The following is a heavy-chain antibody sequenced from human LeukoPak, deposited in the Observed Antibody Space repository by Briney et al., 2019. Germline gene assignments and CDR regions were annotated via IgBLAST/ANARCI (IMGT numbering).Heavy chain of an antibody. CDR3: AKETYSSSTVEYFQH. D-gene: IGHD6-6*01. V-gene: IGHV3-23*01. CDR1: GVPFSSYA. CDR2: ISGSGGST. Sequence: GGSLRLSCAASGVPFSSYAMSWVRQAPGEGLECVSAISGSGGSTNYAASVKGRFTISRDNSKNPLYLQMNSLRAEDTAVYYCAKETYSSSTVEYFQHWGQGTLVTVSS. J-gene: IGHJ1*01.